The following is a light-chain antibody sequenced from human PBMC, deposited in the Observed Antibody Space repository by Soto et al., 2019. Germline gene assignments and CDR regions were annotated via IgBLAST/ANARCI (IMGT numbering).Light chain of an antibody. CDR2: DVS. CDR1: SSDIGGYNY. V-gene: IGLV2-14*03. CDR3: SSYRASSTTHYV. Sequence: QSALTQPASLSGPPGQSITISCTGTSSDIGGYNYVSWYQQHPGKAPKLIIHDVSNRPSGVSDRFFGSKSGNTASLTISGLQAEDEADYYCSSYRASSTTHYVFGTGTKVTVL. J-gene: IGLJ1*01.